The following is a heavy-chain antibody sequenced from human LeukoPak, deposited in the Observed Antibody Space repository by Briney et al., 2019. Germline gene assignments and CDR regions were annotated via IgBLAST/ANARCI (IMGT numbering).Heavy chain of an antibody. CDR3: VASYGGYVLDY. D-gene: IGHD5-12*01. J-gene: IGHJ4*02. V-gene: IGHV4-59*01. CDR1: GGSIGSYH. Sequence: SETLSLTCSVSGGSIGSYHWNWLRQPSGKGLEWIGIVFNNGGTKHNPSLKSRVAISVDTSKNQFALKLSSVTAADTAVHYCVASYGGYVLDYWGQGALVIVSS. CDR2: VFNNGGT.